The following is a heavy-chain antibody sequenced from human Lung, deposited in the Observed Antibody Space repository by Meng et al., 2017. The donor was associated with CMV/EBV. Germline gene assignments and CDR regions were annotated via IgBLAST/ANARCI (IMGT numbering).Heavy chain of an antibody. CDR3: ARQGRGGVVGANTLDY. V-gene: IGHV5-51*01. Sequence: XVSXXASEYSFTNYWIGWVRQMPGKGLEWMGIIYPADSDTKYSPSFQGQVTISADKSINTAYLQWSSLKASDTAMYYWARQGRGGVVGANTLDYWGQGXLVTVSS. J-gene: IGHJ4*02. CDR1: EYSFTNYW. CDR2: IYPADSDT. D-gene: IGHD1-26*01.